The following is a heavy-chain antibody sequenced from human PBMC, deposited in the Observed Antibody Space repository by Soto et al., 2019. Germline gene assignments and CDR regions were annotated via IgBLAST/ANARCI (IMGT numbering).Heavy chain of an antibody. CDR3: ASDRPGANC. J-gene: IGHJ4*02. D-gene: IGHD6-6*01. V-gene: IGHV3-48*01. CDR2: ISFSGSVI. CDR1: GFTFSNYN. Sequence: GGSLRLSCAASGFTFSNYNMNWVRQAPGKGLEWISYISFSGSVIYYADSVKGRFTISRDNANNSLYLRMNSLRAEDTAVYYCASDRPGANCWGKGTLFTVAS.